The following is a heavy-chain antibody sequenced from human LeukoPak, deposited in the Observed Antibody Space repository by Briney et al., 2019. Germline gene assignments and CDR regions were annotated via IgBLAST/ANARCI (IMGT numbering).Heavy chain of an antibody. V-gene: IGHV3-11*04. CDR1: GFTFSDYY. CDR2: ISSSGSTI. D-gene: IGHD1-1*01. J-gene: IGHJ4*02. Sequence: PGGSLRLPCAASGFTFSDYYMSWIRQAPGKGLEWVSYISSSGSTIYYADSVKGRFTISRDNAKNSLYLQMNSPRAEDTAVYYCASTPFNENFDYWGQGTLVTVSS. CDR3: ASTPFNENFDY.